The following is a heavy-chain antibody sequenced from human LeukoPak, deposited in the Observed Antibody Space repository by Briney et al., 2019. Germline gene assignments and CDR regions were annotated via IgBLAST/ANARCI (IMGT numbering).Heavy chain of an antibody. CDR1: GFTFSGFS. D-gene: IGHD2/OR15-2a*01. CDR3: ARIGMENFYDL. Sequence: PGGSLRLSCAASGFTFSGFSMHWIRQAPGRGLEYVSAINGNGDKTFYTDSVRGRFTIFGDNSKNTLFLQMGSLRGEDTALYFCARIGMENFYDLWGQGTLVTVSS. J-gene: IGHJ5*02. CDR2: INGNGDKT. V-gene: IGHV3-64*02.